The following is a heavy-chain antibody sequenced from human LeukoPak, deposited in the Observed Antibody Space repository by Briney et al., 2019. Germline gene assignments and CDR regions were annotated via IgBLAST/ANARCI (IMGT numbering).Heavy chain of an antibody. D-gene: IGHD4-17*01. J-gene: IGHJ4*02. Sequence: GGSLRLSCAASGFTFTSYTMNWVRQAPGKGLEWVSSITSCSSYIYYADSVKGRFTISRDNAKNSLYLQMTSLRVEDTAVYYCAKTYGHFDDWGQGTLVTVSS. V-gene: IGHV3-21*01. CDR1: GFTFTSYT. CDR3: AKTYGHFDD. CDR2: ITSCSSYI.